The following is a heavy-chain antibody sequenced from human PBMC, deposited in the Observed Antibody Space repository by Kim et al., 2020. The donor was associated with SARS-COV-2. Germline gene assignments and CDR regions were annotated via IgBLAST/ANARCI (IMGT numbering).Heavy chain of an antibody. V-gene: IGHV4-28*03. CDR3: ARGGGYNSPFDF. Sequence: TFYNPSLKSRLTMSIDTSKTQFSLRLSSVTAADTAVYYCARGGGYNSPFDFWGQGTLVTVSS. D-gene: IGHD5-12*01. CDR2: T. J-gene: IGHJ4*02.